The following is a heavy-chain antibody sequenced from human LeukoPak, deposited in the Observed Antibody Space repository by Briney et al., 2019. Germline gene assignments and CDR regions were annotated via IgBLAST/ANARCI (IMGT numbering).Heavy chain of an antibody. D-gene: IGHD2-21*01. V-gene: IGHV3-48*03. CDR1: GXIFSTYE. J-gene: IGHJ4*02. CDR3: ARDGPAYSFEY. Sequence: GGSLRLSCAASGXIFSTYEMHWVRQAPGKGLEWVLYISTSGSTIYYADSVKGRFTFSRDNARNSLFLQMNRLRAEDTAVYYCARDGPAYSFEYWGQGTLVTVSS. CDR2: ISTSGSTI.